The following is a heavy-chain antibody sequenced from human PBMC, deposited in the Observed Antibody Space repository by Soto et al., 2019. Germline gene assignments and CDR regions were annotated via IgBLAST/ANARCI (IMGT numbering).Heavy chain of an antibody. V-gene: IGHV1-3*01. CDR3: ARAAQWLVRDRWFDP. Sequence: GASVKVSCKASGYTFTSYAKHWVRQAPGQRLEWMGWINAGNGNTKYSQKFQGRVTITRDTSASTAYMELSSLRSEDTAVYYCARAAQWLVRDRWFDPWGQGTLVTVSS. J-gene: IGHJ5*02. CDR2: INAGNGNT. D-gene: IGHD6-19*01. CDR1: GYTFTSYA.